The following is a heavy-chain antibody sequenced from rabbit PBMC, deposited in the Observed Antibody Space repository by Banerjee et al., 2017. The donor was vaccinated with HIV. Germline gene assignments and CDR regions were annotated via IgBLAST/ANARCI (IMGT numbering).Heavy chain of an antibody. J-gene: IGHJ4*01. Sequence: QSLEESGGDLVKPGGTLTLTCKASGIDFSSYYVMCWVRQAPGKGLEWIGCIDAGSTYYATWAKGRFTISKTSSTTVTLQMTSLTAADTATYFCARDAGYAGSNLWGPGTLVTVS. CDR2: IDAGST. V-gene: IGHV1S40*01. D-gene: IGHD4-2*01. CDR1: GIDFSSYYV. CDR3: ARDAGYAGSNL.